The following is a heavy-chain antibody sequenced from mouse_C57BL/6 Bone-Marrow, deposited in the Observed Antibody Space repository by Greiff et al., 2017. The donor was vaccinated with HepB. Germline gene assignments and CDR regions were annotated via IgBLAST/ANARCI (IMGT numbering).Heavy chain of an antibody. CDR3: ASHSHFDY. CDR2: IDPSDSYT. J-gene: IGHJ2*01. Sequence: VKLQQPGAELVMPGASVKLSCKASGYTFTSYWMHWVKQRPGQGLEWIGEIDPSDSYTNYNQKFKGKSTLTVDKSSSTAYMQLSSLTSEDSAVYYCASHSHFDYWGQGTTLTVSS. CDR1: GYTFTSYW. V-gene: IGHV1-69*01. D-gene: IGHD1-2*01.